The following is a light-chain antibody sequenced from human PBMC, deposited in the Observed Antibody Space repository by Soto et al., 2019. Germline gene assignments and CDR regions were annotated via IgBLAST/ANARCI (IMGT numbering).Light chain of an antibody. Sequence: EIVMTQSPATLSVSPGERATLSCRASQSVSSNLAWYQQKPGQAPRLLIYCASTRATCIPARFSGSGSGTEFTLTISSLQSEDFAVYYCQQNNNWYTFGQGTKLEIK. CDR3: QQNNNWYT. CDR1: QSVSSN. V-gene: IGKV3-15*01. J-gene: IGKJ2*01. CDR2: CAS.